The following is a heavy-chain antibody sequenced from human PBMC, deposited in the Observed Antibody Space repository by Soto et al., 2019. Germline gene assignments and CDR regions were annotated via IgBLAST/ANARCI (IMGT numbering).Heavy chain of an antibody. CDR1: GVSISSNLDY. J-gene: IGHJ4*02. CDR3: VRGPSYYFDTTGYYFFDS. Sequence: QLQLQESGPGLVRPSQTLSLTCRVSGVSISSNLDYWSWIRQHPEKGLEWIGYINHSGTTYYNPSLKSRLTMSVDTSEHQFSLRLSSGTAADTAIYYCVRGPSYYFDTTGYYFFDSWGQGTRVSVSS. CDR2: INHSGTT. V-gene: IGHV4-31*03. D-gene: IGHD3-22*01.